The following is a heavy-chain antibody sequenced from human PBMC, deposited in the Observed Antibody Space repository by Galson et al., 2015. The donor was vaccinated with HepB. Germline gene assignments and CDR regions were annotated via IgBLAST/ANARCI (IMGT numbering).Heavy chain of an antibody. J-gene: IGHJ4*02. CDR1: GGSISSGGYY. CDR3: ARNHPPPYYYDSSPHPRFDY. CDR2: IYYSGST. D-gene: IGHD3-22*01. Sequence: TLSLTCTVSGGSISSGGYYWSWIRQHPGKGLEWIGYIYYSGSTYYNPSLKSRVTISVDTSKNQFSLKLSSVTAADTAVYYCARNHPPPYYYDSSPHPRFDYWGQGTLVTVSS. V-gene: IGHV4-31*03.